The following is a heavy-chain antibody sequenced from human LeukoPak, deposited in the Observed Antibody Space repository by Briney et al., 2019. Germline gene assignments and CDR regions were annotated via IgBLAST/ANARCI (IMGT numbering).Heavy chain of an antibody. CDR2: IIPILGLA. D-gene: IGHD3-10*01. J-gene: IGHJ4*02. V-gene: IGHV1-69*04. CDR3: ARAEDYYGSGSYYPL. CDR1: GGTFSSYA. Sequence: ASVKVSCKASGGTFSSYAIGWVRQAPGQGLEWMGRIIPILGLANYAQKFQGRVTITADKSTSTAYMELSSLRSEDTAVYYCARAEDYYGSGSYYPLWGQGTLVTVSS.